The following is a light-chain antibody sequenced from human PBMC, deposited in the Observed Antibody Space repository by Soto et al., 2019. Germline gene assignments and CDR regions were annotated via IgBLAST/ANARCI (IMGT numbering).Light chain of an antibody. V-gene: IGKV3D-20*02. J-gene: IGKJ3*01. CDR3: QQRSNWPT. CDR1: QTVRNNY. CDR2: DAS. Sequence: EFVLTQSPGTLSLSPGERATLSCRASQTVRNNYLAWYQQKPGQAPRLLIYDASSRATGIPARFSGSGSGTDFTLTISSIEPEDFAVYYCQQRSNWPTFGPGTKVDIK.